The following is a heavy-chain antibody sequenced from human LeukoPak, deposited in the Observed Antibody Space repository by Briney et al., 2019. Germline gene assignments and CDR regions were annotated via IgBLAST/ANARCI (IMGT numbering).Heavy chain of an antibody. CDR2: IYYSGST. V-gene: IGHV4-39*01. Sequence: SETLSLTCTVSGGSISSSSYYWGWIRQPPGKGLEWIGSIYYSGSTYYNPSLKSRVTISADTSKNQFSPKLTSVTDADTSVYYCARQRNYVSGAEYFEHWGQGTLVTVSS. J-gene: IGHJ1*01. D-gene: IGHD3-16*01. CDR1: GGSISSSSYY. CDR3: ARQRNYVSGAEYFEH.